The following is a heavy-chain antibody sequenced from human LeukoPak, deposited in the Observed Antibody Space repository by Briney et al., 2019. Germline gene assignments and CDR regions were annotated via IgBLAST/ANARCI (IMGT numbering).Heavy chain of an antibody. J-gene: IGHJ4*02. D-gene: IGHD4-17*01. V-gene: IGHV1-69*13. Sequence: SVKVSCKASRGTFSSYAISWVRPAPGQGLEWMGGIIPIFGTANYAQKFQGRVTITADESTSTAYMELSSLRSEDTAVYYCARDGDYGDWGHYFDYWGQGTLVTVSS. CDR3: ARDGDYGDWGHYFDY. CDR1: RGTFSSYA. CDR2: IIPIFGTA.